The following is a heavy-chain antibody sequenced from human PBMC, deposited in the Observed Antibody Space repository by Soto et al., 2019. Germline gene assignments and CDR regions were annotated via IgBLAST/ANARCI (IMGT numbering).Heavy chain of an antibody. Sequence: LRLSCEASGFTFSNYCIAWVRQTLGQVLEWVLAFSYSESRTYHADSVKGRFTISSDNSKNMLYLQINNLRVEDTAVYYCARERITMIPVVMNDWGQGTMVTVSS. CDR2: FSYSESRT. D-gene: IGHD3-22*01. V-gene: IGHV3-23*01. J-gene: IGHJ3*01. CDR3: ARERITMIPVVMND. CDR1: GFTFSNYC.